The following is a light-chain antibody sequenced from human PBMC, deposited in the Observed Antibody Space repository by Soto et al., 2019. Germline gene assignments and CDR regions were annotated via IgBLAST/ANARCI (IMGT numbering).Light chain of an antibody. Sequence: QAVVTQPPSASGTPGQRVTISCSGSNSNIGSNTVNWYQHLPGTAPKLLINSNNQRPSGVPDRFSGSKSGTSASLAISGLQSEDEADYSCAAWDDSLNGYVFGTGTKLTVL. V-gene: IGLV1-44*01. CDR1: NSNIGSNT. CDR2: SNN. CDR3: AAWDDSLNGYV. J-gene: IGLJ1*01.